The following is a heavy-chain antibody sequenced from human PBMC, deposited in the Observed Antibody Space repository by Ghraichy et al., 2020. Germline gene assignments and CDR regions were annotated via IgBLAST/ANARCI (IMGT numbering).Heavy chain of an antibody. CDR3: ARVFRRSGGYDEYNAFDF. J-gene: IGHJ4*02. V-gene: IGHV4-34*01. Sequence: SETLSLTCAVYGGSFSDYYWSWIRQPPGKGLEWIGKIDHTRTTNYNPSLKSRVTISVDTSKNQFSLKLSSVTAADTAVYYCARVFRRSGGYDEYNAFDFWGQGGLVTVSS. D-gene: IGHD5-12*01. CDR1: GGSFSDYY. CDR2: IDHTRTT.